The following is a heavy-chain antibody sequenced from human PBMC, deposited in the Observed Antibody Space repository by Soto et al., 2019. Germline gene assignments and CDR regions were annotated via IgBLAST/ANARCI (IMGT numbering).Heavy chain of an antibody. CDR2: ISGSGDST. CDR3: AKRTSGWYFDY. CDR1: GFTFIDYA. Sequence: PGGSLRLSCAASGFTFIDYAMSWVRQAPGKGLEWVSVISGSGDSTYYADSVKGRFTISRDNSKNTLYLQMNSLRAEDTAVYYCAKRTSGWYFDYWGQGTLVTVSS. J-gene: IGHJ4*02. D-gene: IGHD6-19*01. V-gene: IGHV3-23*01.